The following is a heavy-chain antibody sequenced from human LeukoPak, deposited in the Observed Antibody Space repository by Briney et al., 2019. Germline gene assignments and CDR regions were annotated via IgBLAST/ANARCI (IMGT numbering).Heavy chain of an antibody. CDR3: ARDNARGGSFSDYLRYFQH. CDR1: GGSISSGSYY. D-gene: IGHD5/OR15-5a*01. J-gene: IGHJ1*01. CDR2: IYTSGST. Sequence: SEPLSLTCTVSGGSISSGSYYWSWIRQPAGKGLEWIGRIYTSGSTNYNPSLKSRVTISVDTSKNQFSLNLNSVTAADTAVYYCARDNARGGSFSDYLRYFQHWGQGTLVTVSS. V-gene: IGHV4-61*02.